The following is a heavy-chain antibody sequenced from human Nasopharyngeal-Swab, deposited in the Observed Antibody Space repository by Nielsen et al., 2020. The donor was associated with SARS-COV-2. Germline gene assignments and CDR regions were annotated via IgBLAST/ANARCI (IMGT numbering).Heavy chain of an antibody. CDR3: ARDRYLAR. V-gene: IGHV3-48*01. Sequence: GESLKISCAASGFAFTDYSMDWVRQAPGKGLEWVSYITSSSSTRYYADSVKGRFTVSRDNAKNSLYLQMSSLRAEDTALYYCARDRYLARWGQGTLVTVSS. CDR2: ITSSSSTR. D-gene: IGHD3-16*02. CDR1: GFAFTDYS. J-gene: IGHJ4*02.